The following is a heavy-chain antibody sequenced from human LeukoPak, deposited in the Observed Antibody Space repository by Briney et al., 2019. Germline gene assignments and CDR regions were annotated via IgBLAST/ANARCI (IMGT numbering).Heavy chain of an antibody. V-gene: IGHV3-7*01. CDR3: ARIGYSSSSLDY. J-gene: IGHJ4*02. CDR1: RFIFGNYW. CDR2: IKQDGTVI. D-gene: IGHD6-13*01. Sequence: GGSPRLSWAASRFIFGNYWMTWVRQAPGKGLEWVANIKQDGTVIYYGDFVKGQFTISRDNAKNSLYLQMNSLRDEDTAVYYCARIGYSSSSLDYWGQGTLVTVSS.